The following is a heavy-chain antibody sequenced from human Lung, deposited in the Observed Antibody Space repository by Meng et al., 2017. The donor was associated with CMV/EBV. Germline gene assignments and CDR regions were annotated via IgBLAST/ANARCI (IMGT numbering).Heavy chain of an antibody. J-gene: IGHJ4*02. Sequence: EVHLVESGXGWVQLXGSLRLSWAASGFNVRDKYMSWVRQAPGKGLEWVCIIYRGDNTYYIDSVKDRFTVSRDNSKNTMYLQMNSLRVEDTAVYYCTGDSVSNPNLDYWGQGTMVTVSS. CDR2: IYRGDNT. CDR1: GFNVRDKY. D-gene: IGHD3-10*01. CDR3: TGDSVSNPNLDY. V-gene: IGHV3-66*01.